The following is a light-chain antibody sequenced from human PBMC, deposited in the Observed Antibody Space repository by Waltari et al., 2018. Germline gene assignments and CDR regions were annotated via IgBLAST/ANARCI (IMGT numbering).Light chain of an antibody. CDR1: ISDVGSYYL. V-gene: IGLV2-23*02. Sequence: QSALTQPASVSGSPGQSITISCTGTISDVGSYYLVSWYQQHPGNAPTLMIYEFSKRPAWVSDRFSGSKSGNTASRTISVLQAEDEADYYCSSYGDSVNTFSVVFGGGTRVTVL. J-gene: IGLJ2*01. CDR2: EFS. CDR3: SSYGDSVNTFSVV.